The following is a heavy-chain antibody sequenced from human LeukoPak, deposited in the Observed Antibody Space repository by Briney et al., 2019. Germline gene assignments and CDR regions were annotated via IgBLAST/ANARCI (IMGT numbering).Heavy chain of an antibody. Sequence: NPGGSLRLSCAASGFTFSSYSMNWVRQAPGKGLEWFSSISSSSSYIYYADSVKGRFTISRDNAKNSLYLQMNSLRAEDTAVYYCARGGGYCSSTSCYYFDYWGQGTLVTVSS. CDR1: GFTFSSYS. D-gene: IGHD2-2*01. CDR3: ARGGGYCSSTSCYYFDY. J-gene: IGHJ4*02. V-gene: IGHV3-21*01. CDR2: ISSSSSYI.